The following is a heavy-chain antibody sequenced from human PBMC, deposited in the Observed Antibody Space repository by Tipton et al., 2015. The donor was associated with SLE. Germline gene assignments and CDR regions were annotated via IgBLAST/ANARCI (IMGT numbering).Heavy chain of an antibody. V-gene: IGHV3-20*04. Sequence: SLRLSCAASGFTFDDYGMSWVRQAPGKGLEWVSGINWNGGSTGYADSVKGRFTISRDNAKNSLYLQMNSLRAEDTAVYYCARDGQQLYYGMDVWGQGTTVTVSS. CDR1: GFTFDDYG. J-gene: IGHJ6*02. CDR3: ARDGQQLYYGMDV. D-gene: IGHD6-13*01. CDR2: INWNGGST.